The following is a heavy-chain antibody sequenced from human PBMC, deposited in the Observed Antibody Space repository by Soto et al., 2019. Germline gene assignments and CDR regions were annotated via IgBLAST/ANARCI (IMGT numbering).Heavy chain of an antibody. Sequence: GSLRLSCAASGFTVSSNYLSWVRQAPGKGLEWVSVIFSADNTHYADSVKGRFTISRDNSKNTVFLQMNSLRAEDTAVYYCAITGAGYYIVWGQGTPVTGSS. CDR3: AITGAGYYIV. CDR2: IFSADNT. D-gene: IGHD3-3*01. J-gene: IGHJ4*02. CDR1: GFTVSSNY. V-gene: IGHV3-53*01.